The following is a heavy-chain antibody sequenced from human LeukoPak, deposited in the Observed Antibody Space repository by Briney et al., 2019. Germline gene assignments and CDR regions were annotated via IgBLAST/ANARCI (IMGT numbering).Heavy chain of an antibody. V-gene: IGHV3-30*02. CDR2: IRYDGSNK. CDR1: GFTLSSYG. CDR3: AKVGGSYPT. D-gene: IGHD1-26*01. Sequence: GGSLRLSCAASGFTLSSYGMHWVRQARGKGLVGVAFIRYDGSNKYYADSVKGRFTISRDNSKHTLYLQMNSLRAEDTAVYYCAKVGGSYPTWGQGTLVTVSS. J-gene: IGHJ5*02.